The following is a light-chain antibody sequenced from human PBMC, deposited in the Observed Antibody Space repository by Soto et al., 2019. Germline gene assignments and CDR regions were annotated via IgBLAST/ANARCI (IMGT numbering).Light chain of an antibody. V-gene: IGLV1-51*01. CDR2: DSF. CDR3: GTWDSSLNVV. CDR1: TSNIGSHN. Sequence: QSLLTQTPSVTADPGQKVTISCSGSTSNIGSHNVFWYQQVPGGAPKLLIYDSFKQYSGIPDRYSGSKSDTSATLDITGLQTGDEADYYCGTWDSSLNVVFGGGTKVTVL. J-gene: IGLJ2*01.